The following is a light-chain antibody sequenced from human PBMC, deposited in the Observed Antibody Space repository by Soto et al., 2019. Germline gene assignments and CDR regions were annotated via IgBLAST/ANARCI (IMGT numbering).Light chain of an antibody. CDR3: QQDKNFPLT. CDR2: TAS. CDR1: QDIDSG. V-gene: IGKV1-12*01. J-gene: IGKJ5*01. Sequence: DIQMTQSPSSVSASVGDRGTITCRASQDIDSGLAWYQQKPGKAHRLLMNTASTLQSGVPSRFSGSGSGTEFTLTITSLQPEDFATYYCQQDKNFPLTFGQGTRLDIK.